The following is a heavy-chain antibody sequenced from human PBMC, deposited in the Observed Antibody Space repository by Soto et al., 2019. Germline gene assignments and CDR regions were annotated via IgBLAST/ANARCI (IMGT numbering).Heavy chain of an antibody. CDR2: IYYSGST. D-gene: IGHD6-13*01. Sequence: SETLSLTCTVSGGSISSSSYYWGWIRQPPGKGLEWIGSIYYSGSTYYNPSLKSRVTISVDTSKNQFSLKLSSVTAADTAVYYCARHNVAAAGIYYYYGMDVWGQGTTVTVSS. J-gene: IGHJ6*02. CDR1: GGSISSSSYY. CDR3: ARHNVAAAGIYYYYGMDV. V-gene: IGHV4-39*01.